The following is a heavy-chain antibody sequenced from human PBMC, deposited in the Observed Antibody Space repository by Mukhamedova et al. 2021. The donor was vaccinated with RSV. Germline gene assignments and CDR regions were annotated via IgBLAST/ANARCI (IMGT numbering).Heavy chain of an antibody. D-gene: IGHD6-6*01. Sequence: ARGKGLQCVSTLIGSGGRTHYADSAKGRLTISRDNPKNTLYLQMESLRAEDTATYYCPKDRSPSTIDAFDIWGQGTLVTVSS. J-gene: IGHJ3*02. CDR3: PKDRSPSTIDAFDI. V-gene: IGHV3-23*01. CDR2: LIGSGGRT.